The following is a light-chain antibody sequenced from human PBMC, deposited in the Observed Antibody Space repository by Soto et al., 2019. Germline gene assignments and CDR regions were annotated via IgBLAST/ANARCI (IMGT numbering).Light chain of an antibody. CDR2: WAS. V-gene: IGKV4-1*01. CDR1: QSVLYSSNNKNH. CDR3: QKYFSTPFT. J-gene: IGKJ4*01. Sequence: DIVMTQSPDSLAVSLGERATINCKSSQSVLYSSNNKNHLTWFQQKPGQPPKLLIYWASTRESGVPDRFSGSGSGTDFTLTISSLQAEDVAVYYCQKYFSTPFTFGGGTKVE.